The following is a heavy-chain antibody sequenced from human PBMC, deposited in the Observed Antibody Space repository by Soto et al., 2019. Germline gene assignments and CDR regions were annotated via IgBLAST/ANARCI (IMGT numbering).Heavy chain of an antibody. CDR3: ARGGAAAGTFDY. CDR2: MNPNSGNT. Sequence: ASVKVSCKASGYTFTSYDINWVRQATGQGLEWMGWMNPNSGNTGYAQKFQGRVTMTRNTSISTAYMELSSLRSEDTAVYYCARGGAAAGTFDYWGQGTLVTVSS. CDR1: GYTFTSYD. V-gene: IGHV1-8*01. J-gene: IGHJ4*02. D-gene: IGHD6-13*01.